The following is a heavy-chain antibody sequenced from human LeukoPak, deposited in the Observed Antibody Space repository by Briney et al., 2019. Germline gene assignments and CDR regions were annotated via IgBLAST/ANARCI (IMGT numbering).Heavy chain of an antibody. V-gene: IGHV3-23*01. J-gene: IGHJ4*02. Sequence: GGSLRLSCAASGFTFSTYAMRWVGQAPAKGGEWVSGISGSRAKTFYTAAVNRRFTISRDNSKNTVYLQMNSLRVEDTAVYHCAKVPFGVEAPRAFDYWGQGTLVTVSS. CDR2: ISGSRAKT. CDR3: AKVPFGVEAPRAFDY. D-gene: IGHD3-3*01. CDR1: GFTFSTYA.